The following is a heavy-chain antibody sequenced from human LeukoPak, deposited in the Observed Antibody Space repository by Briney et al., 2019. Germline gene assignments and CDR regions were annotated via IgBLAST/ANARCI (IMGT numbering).Heavy chain of an antibody. V-gene: IGHV3-23*01. CDR3: AKGSLGSWYFFDY. CDR2: ISGSGGNT. Sequence: GGSLRLSCAASGFTFSSNAMSWVRQAPGKGPEWVSTISGSGGNTYYADSVKGRFTISRDNSKNTLWLQMNSLRAEDTALYYCAKGSLGSWYFFDYWGQGTLVTVSS. CDR1: GFTFSSNA. J-gene: IGHJ4*02. D-gene: IGHD6-13*01.